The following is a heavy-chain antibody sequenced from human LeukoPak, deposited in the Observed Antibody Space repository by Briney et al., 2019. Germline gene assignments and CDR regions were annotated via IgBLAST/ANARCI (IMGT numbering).Heavy chain of an antibody. V-gene: IGHV3-30*02. J-gene: IGHJ6*03. CDR2: IQYDGSNE. D-gene: IGHD2-8*01. Sequence: GGSLRLSCAASRFTFSSYGMHWVRQAPGKGLEGVAYIQYDGSNEQYADSVKGRFSISRDSSKNILYLQMNSLRAEDTAVYYCAKDRCSNGVGCYYYYMDVWGKGTKVTISS. CDR1: RFTFSSYG. CDR3: AKDRCSNGVGCYYYYMDV.